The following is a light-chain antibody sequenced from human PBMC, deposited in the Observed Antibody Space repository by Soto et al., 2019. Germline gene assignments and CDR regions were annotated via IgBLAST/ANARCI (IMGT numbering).Light chain of an antibody. CDR2: AAS. J-gene: IGKJ2*01. Sequence: DIQMTQSPSSLSASVGDRVTITCRASQSISSYLNWYQQKPGKAPRLLIYAASSLQSGVPSRFSGSGSGKDFTLTISSLQPEDFATYYCQQSYSTPYTFGQGTKVDIK. V-gene: IGKV1-39*01. CDR1: QSISSY. CDR3: QQSYSTPYT.